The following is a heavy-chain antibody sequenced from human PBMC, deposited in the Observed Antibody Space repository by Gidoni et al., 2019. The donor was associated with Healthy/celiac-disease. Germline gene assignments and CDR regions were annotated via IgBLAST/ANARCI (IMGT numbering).Heavy chain of an antibody. V-gene: IGHV4-34*01. Sequence: QVQLQQWGAGLLKPSETLSLPCAFYGGSFSGYYWSWIRQPPGKGLEWIGEINHSGSTNYNPSRKSRVTISVDTYKNQFSLKLSSVTAADTAVYYCARGERVYYYYGMDVWGQGTTVTVSS. J-gene: IGHJ6*02. CDR1: GGSFSGYY. CDR3: ARGERVYYYYGMDV. CDR2: INHSGST.